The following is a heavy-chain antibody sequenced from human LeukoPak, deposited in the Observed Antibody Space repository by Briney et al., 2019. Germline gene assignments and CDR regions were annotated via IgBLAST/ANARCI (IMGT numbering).Heavy chain of an antibody. CDR2: ISYDGSNK. Sequence: GGSLRLSCAASGFTFSSYAMHWVRQAPGKGLEWVAVISYDGSNKYYADSVKGRFTISRDNSKNTLYLQMNSLRAEDTAVYYCARSHSSGWKYYFDYWGQGTLVTASS. V-gene: IGHV3-30-3*01. D-gene: IGHD6-19*01. J-gene: IGHJ4*02. CDR3: ARSHSSGWKYYFDY. CDR1: GFTFSSYA.